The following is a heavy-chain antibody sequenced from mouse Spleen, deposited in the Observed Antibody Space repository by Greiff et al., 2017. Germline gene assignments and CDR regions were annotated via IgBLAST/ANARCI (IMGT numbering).Heavy chain of an antibody. D-gene: IGHD1-1*01. Sequence: EVQLQQSGTVLARPGASVKMSCKTSGYTFTSYWMHWVKQRPGQGLEWIGAIYPGNSDTSYNQKFKGKAKLTAVTSASTAYMELSSLTNEDSAVYYCTRGDYYYGSRERPFDYWGQGTTLTVSS. CDR3: TRGDYYYGSRERPFDY. V-gene: IGHV1-5*01. CDR2: IYPGNSDT. CDR1: GYTFTSYW. J-gene: IGHJ2*01.